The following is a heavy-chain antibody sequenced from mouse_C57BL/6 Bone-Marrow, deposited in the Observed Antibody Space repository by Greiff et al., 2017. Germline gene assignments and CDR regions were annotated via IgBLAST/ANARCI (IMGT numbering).Heavy chain of an antibody. CDR3: ANVIYYPYAMDY. D-gene: IGHD2-1*01. CDR1: GYTFTDYY. CDR2: INPSNGGT. V-gene: IGHV1-19*01. J-gene: IGHJ4*01. Sequence: EVQLAESGPVLVKPGASVKMSCKASGYTFTDYYMNWVKQSHGKSLEWIGVINPSNGGTSYNQKFKGKATLTVDKSSSTAYMELNSLTSEDSAVYYCANVIYYPYAMDYWGQGTSVTVSS.